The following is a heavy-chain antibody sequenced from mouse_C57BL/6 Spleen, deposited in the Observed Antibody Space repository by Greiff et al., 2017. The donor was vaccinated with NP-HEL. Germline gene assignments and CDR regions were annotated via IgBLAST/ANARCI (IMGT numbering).Heavy chain of an antibody. D-gene: IGHD2-5*01. J-gene: IGHJ3*01. Sequence: EVKLVESGPGLVKPSQSLSLTCSVTGYSITSGYYWNWIRQFPGNKLEWMGYISYDGSNNYNPSLKNRISITRDTSKNQFFLKLNSVTTEDTATYYCAERAYYSNFWFAYWGQGTLVTVSA. CDR3: AERAYYSNFWFAY. CDR2: ISYDGSN. CDR1: GYSITSGYY. V-gene: IGHV3-6*01.